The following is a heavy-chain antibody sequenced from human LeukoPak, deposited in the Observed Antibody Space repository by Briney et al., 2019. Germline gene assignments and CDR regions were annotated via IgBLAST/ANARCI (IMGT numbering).Heavy chain of an antibody. CDR2: ISGSGNDI. CDR1: GFIFSGYY. V-gene: IGHV3-11*01. Sequence: GGSLRLSCATSGFIFSGYYMSWIRQAPGRGLEWVSYISGSGNDISYADSVKGRFTISRDNAKGSLYLQMNSLRAADTAVYYCGTHAGRTGSDDWGQGTLVTVSS. J-gene: IGHJ4*02. CDR3: GTHAGRTGSDD. D-gene: IGHD3/OR15-3a*01.